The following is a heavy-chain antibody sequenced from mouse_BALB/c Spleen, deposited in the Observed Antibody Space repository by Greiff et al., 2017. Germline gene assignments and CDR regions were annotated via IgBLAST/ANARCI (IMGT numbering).Heavy chain of an antibody. CDR2: ISSGSSTI. Sequence: EVKVVESGGGLVQPGGSRKLSCAASGFTFSSFGMHWVRQAPEKGLEWVAYISSGSSTIYYADTVKGRFTISRDNPKNTLFLQMTSLRSEDTAMYYCARFDGYFSFDYWGQGTTLTVSS. CDR3: ARFDGYFSFDY. CDR1: GFTFSSFG. J-gene: IGHJ2*01. V-gene: IGHV5-17*02. D-gene: IGHD2-3*01.